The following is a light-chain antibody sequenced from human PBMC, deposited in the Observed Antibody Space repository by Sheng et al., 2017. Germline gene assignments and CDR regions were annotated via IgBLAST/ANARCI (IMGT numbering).Light chain of an antibody. CDR3: ASWDDSLSGWV. CDR2: RNN. Sequence: QSVLTQPPSVSGTPGQRVTISCSGSSSSVGSNYVYWYQQFPGTAPKLLIYRNNQWPSGVPDRFSGSKSGTSASLAISGLRSEDEADYYCASWDDSLSGWVFGGGTKLTVL. CDR1: SSSVGSNY. J-gene: IGLJ3*02. V-gene: IGLV1-47*01.